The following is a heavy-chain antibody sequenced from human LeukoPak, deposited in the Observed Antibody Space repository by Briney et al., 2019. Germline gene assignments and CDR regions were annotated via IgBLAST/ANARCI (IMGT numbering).Heavy chain of an antibody. Sequence: PSETLSLTCTVSGXSISSSSYYWGWIRQSPGKGLEWIGSIYYSGSTYNNPSLKSRVTISVDTSKNQFSLKLSSVTVADTAVYYCASTNDYSDYGGPYYFDSWGQGTLVTVSS. CDR3: ASTNDYSDYGGPYYFDS. CDR2: IYYSGST. D-gene: IGHD4-11*01. CDR1: GXSISSSSYY. V-gene: IGHV4-39*01. J-gene: IGHJ4*02.